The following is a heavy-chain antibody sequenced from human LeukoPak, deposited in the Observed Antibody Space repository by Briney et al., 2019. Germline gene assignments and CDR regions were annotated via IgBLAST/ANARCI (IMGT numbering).Heavy chain of an antibody. D-gene: IGHD2-15*01. CDR1: GGSICSYY. Sequence: SETLSLTCTVSGGSICSYYWSWIRQPPGKGLEWIGYIYYSGSTNYNPSLKSRVAMSVDTSNNQFFLTLTSVTAADTALYYCPRGRFELPYWGQGTLVTVSS. CDR2: IYYSGST. V-gene: IGHV4-59*01. CDR3: PRGRFELPY. J-gene: IGHJ4*02.